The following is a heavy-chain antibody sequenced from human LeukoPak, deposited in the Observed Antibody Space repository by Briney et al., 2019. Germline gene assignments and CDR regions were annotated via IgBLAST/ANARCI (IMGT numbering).Heavy chain of an antibody. V-gene: IGHV3-23*01. CDR2: ISGSGGST. CDR1: GFTFSSYA. D-gene: IGHD2-15*01. Sequence: GGSLRLSCAASGFTFSSYAMSWVRQAPGKGLEWLSAISGSGGSTYYADSVKGRFTISRDNSKNTLYLQMNSLRAEDTAVYYCAKGSGPLQYYFDYWGQGTLVTVSS. CDR3: AKGSGPLQYYFDY. J-gene: IGHJ4*02.